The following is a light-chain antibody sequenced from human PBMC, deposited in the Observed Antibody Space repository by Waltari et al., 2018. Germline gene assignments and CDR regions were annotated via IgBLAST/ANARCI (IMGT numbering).Light chain of an antibody. V-gene: IGLV2-11*01. Sequence: QSALTPPRSVSGSPGQSVPIPCTGTSRDVGTYNYVSWHQQHTGQAPKLIIFDVSKRPSGVPDRFSGSKSGDTASLTISGLQAEDEADYYCCSYTVSNTLLFGGGTKLTVL. CDR3: CSYTVSNTLL. CDR2: DVS. CDR1: SRDVGTYNY. J-gene: IGLJ3*02.